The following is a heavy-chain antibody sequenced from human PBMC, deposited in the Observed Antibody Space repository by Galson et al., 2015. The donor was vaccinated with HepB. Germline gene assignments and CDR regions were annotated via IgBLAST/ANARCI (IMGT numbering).Heavy chain of an antibody. D-gene: IGHD3-22*01. CDR3: TIGVKDSPHRFDP. CDR1: GFTFSNAW. Sequence: SLRLSCAASGFTFSNAWMNWVRQVPGKGLEWVGRIESKAAGETTIYAAPVKGRFSISKDDAKNTLYLQMGSLKTEDTAVYYCTIGVKDSPHRFDPWGQGTLVTVSS. CDR2: IESKAAGETT. V-gene: IGHV3-15*04. J-gene: IGHJ5*02.